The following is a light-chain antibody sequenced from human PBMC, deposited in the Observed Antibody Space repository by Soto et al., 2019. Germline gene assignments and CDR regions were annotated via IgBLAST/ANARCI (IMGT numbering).Light chain of an antibody. Sequence: QSALTQPRSVSRSPGQSVTISCTGTSSDVGGYNYVSWYQQHPGKAPKLMIYDVSKRPSGVPDRFSGSKSGNTASLTISGLQAEDEADYYCCSYAGSYCYVFGTGTKVTVL. J-gene: IGLJ1*01. CDR1: SSDVGGYNY. CDR3: CSYAGSYCYV. V-gene: IGLV2-11*01. CDR2: DVS.